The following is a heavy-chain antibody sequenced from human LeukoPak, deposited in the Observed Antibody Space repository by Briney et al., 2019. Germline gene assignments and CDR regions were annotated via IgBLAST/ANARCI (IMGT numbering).Heavy chain of an antibody. CDR1: GFTFSSYE. CDR3: ARTPEVYCSGGSCGYYYYMDV. Sequence: GGSLRLSCAASGFTFSSYEMNWVRQAPGKGLEWVSYISSSGSTIYYADSVKGRFTISRDNAKNSLYLQMNSLRAEDTAVYYCARTPEVYCSGGSCGYYYYMDVWGKGTTVTTSS. CDR2: ISSSGSTI. J-gene: IGHJ6*03. D-gene: IGHD2-15*01. V-gene: IGHV3-48*03.